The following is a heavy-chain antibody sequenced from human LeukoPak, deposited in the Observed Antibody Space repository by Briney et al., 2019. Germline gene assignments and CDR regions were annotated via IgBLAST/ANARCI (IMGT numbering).Heavy chain of an antibody. CDR3: ARANCSGGSCYTDY. V-gene: IGHV3-21*01. Sequence: GGSLRLSCAASGFTFSSYSMNWVRQAPGKGLEWVSFISSSSSYIYYADSVKGRFTISRDNAKNSLYLQMNSLRAEDTAVYYCARANCSGGSCYTDYWGQGTLVTVSS. CDR1: GFTFSSYS. J-gene: IGHJ4*02. CDR2: ISSSSSYI. D-gene: IGHD2-15*01.